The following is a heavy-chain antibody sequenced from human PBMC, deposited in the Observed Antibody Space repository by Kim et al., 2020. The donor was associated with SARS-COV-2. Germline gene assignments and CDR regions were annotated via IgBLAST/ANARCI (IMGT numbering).Heavy chain of an antibody. J-gene: IGHJ4*02. Sequence: GGSLRLSCAASGFTFNIYAMSWVRQAPGKGLEWVSAISGNGGSTYYADSVKGRFTISRDNSKNTLYLQMNSLRAEDTAVYYCAKDMWELVRVWGIDFWGQGTLVTVSS. D-gene: IGHD1-26*01. V-gene: IGHV3-23*01. CDR2: ISGNGGST. CDR1: GFTFNIYA. CDR3: AKDMWELVRVWGIDF.